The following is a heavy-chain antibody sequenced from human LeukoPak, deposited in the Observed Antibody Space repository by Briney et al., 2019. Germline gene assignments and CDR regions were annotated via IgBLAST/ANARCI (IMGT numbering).Heavy chain of an antibody. D-gene: IGHD3-3*01. Sequence: QPGGSLRLSCAASGFTFSSYAMSWVRQAPGKGLEWVSAISGSGGSTYYADSVKGRFTISRDNSKNTLYLQMNSLRAEDTAVYYCAIQVEEEWLLNRFKRDFDYWGQGTLVTVSS. J-gene: IGHJ4*02. CDR2: ISGSGGST. CDR3: AIQVEEEWLLNRFKRDFDY. CDR1: GFTFSSYA. V-gene: IGHV3-23*01.